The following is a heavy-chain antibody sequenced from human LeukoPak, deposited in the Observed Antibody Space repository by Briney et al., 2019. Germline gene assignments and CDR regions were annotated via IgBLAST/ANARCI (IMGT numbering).Heavy chain of an antibody. J-gene: IGHJ4*02. CDR2: IWYDGSNK. CDR1: GFTFNSYG. Sequence: GGSLRLSCAASGFTFNSYGMHWVRQAPGKGLEWVALIWYDGSNKYYTDSVKGRLTISRDNSKNTLYLQMNSLRAEDTAIYYCAREGPRGNSQFDYWGQGTLVTVSS. D-gene: IGHD2/OR15-2a*01. CDR3: AREGPRGNSQFDY. V-gene: IGHV3-33*01.